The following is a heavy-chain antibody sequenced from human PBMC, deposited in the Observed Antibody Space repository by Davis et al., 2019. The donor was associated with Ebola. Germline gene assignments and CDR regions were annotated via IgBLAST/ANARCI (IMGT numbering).Heavy chain of an antibody. V-gene: IGHV1-18*04. CDR3: ARAQFPTTSDH. CDR2: INPHNGNT. CDR1: GYTFTNYG. J-gene: IGHJ4*02. Sequence: ASVKVSCKTSGYTFTNYGITWVRQAPGQGLEWMGWINPHNGNTNYAQNVQGRVTMTTDTSTSTAYMEVGSLRSDDTAVYYCARAQFPTTSDHWGQGTLVLVSS. D-gene: IGHD1-1*01.